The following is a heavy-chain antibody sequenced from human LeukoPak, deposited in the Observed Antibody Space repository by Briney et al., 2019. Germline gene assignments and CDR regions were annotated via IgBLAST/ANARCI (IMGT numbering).Heavy chain of an antibody. CDR2: IYIDGIT. V-gene: IGHV4-39*02. CDR3: ARLFTRAWEYRYGMDV. D-gene: IGHD1-26*01. Sequence: PSETLSLTCTVSGVSIRTDGSYWAWLRQPPGKGLEWIGSIYIDGITHYNSSLQSRVTLSIDTSKNHFSLRLTSVTAADTAVFCCARLFTRAWEYRYGMDVWGQGTAVTVSS. J-gene: IGHJ6*02. CDR1: GVSIRTDGSY.